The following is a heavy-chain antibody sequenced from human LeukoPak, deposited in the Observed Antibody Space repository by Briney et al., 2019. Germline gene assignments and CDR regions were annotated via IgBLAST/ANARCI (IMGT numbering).Heavy chain of an antibody. V-gene: IGHV3-23*01. Sequence: PGGSLRLSCAASGFTFSSYAMSGVRQAPGKGQEGVSAISGSGGSTYYADSVKGRFTISRDNSKNTLYLQMNSLRAEDTAVYYCANLRVIAVAGKYFDYWGQGTLVTVSS. D-gene: IGHD6-19*01. CDR3: ANLRVIAVAGKYFDY. J-gene: IGHJ4*02. CDR2: ISGSGGST. CDR1: GFTFSSYA.